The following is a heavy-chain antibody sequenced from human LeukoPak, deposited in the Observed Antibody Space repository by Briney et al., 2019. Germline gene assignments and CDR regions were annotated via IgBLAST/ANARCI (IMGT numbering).Heavy chain of an antibody. J-gene: IGHJ4*02. CDR3: ARGSYSKLDY. CDR2: IYYSGST. Sequence: SETLSLTCTVSGGSISSYYWSWIRQPPGKGLEWIGYIYYSGSTNYNPSLKSRVTISVDTSKNQFSLKLSSVTAADTAVYYCARGSYSKLDYWGQGTLVTVSS. CDR1: GGSISSYY. D-gene: IGHD6-13*01. V-gene: IGHV4-59*01.